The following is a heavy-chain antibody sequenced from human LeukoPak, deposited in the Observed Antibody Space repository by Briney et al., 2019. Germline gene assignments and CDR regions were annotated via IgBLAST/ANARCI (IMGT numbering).Heavy chain of an antibody. Sequence: SETLSLTCTVSGGSISSYYWSWIRQPPGKGLEWIGYIFYTGSTNYSPSLKSRVSISVDTFKNQFSLKLSSVTAADTAVYYCARKYPDHWFDPWGQGTPVTVSS. V-gene: IGHV4-59*08. CDR1: GGSISSYY. D-gene: IGHD6-6*01. CDR3: ARKYPDHWFDP. J-gene: IGHJ5*02. CDR2: IFYTGST.